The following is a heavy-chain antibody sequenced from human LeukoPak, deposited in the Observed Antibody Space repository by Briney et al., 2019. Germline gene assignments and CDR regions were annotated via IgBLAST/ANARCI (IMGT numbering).Heavy chain of an antibody. CDR3: AKVVELGGDYNYYFYMDV. Sequence: GGSLRLSCAASGFTFSSYGMHWVRQAPGKGLEWVAFIRYDGSNKYYADSVKGRFTISRDNAKNSLYVQMSSLRAEDTAVYYCAKVVELGGDYNYYFYMDVWGKGTTVTVSS. CDR2: IRYDGSNK. CDR1: GFTFSSYG. D-gene: IGHD3-16*01. V-gene: IGHV3-30*02. J-gene: IGHJ6*03.